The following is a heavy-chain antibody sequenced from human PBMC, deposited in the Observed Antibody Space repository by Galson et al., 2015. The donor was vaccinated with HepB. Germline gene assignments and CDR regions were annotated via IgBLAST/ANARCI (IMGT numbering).Heavy chain of an antibody. CDR1: GYIFTDYY. D-gene: IGHD6-6*01. J-gene: IGHJ6*02. Sequence: SVKVSCKASGYIFTDYYMHWVRQAPGQGLEWMGIINPSGGSTSYAQKFQGRVTMTRDTSTSTVYMELSSLRSEDTAVYYCAREPYSSSSGDYYGMDVWGQGTTVTVSS. CDR2: INPSGGST. V-gene: IGHV1-46*01. CDR3: AREPYSSSSGDYYGMDV.